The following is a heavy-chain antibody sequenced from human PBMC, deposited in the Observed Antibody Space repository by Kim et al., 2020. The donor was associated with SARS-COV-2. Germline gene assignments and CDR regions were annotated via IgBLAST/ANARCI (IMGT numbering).Heavy chain of an antibody. V-gene: IGHV3-11*01. Sequence: GGSLRLSCAASGFTFSDYYMSWIRQAPGKGLEWIAYIGTSGNNIFYADSVKGRFTMSRDNGKNLLYLQMNSLRAEDTAVYFCARDDKPHHWFDPWGRGTLVTVSS. CDR2: IGTSGNNI. J-gene: IGHJ5*02. CDR3: ARDDKPHHWFDP. CDR1: GFTFSDYY.